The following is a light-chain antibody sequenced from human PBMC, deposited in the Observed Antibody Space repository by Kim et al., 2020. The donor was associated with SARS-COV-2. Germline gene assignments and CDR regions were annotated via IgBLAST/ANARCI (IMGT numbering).Light chain of an antibody. J-gene: IGKJ4*01. CDR1: QSISSW. Sequence: DIQMTQSPSTLSVSVGDRVTITCRASQSISSWLAWYQQKPGKAPKLLIYKASSLESGVPSRFSGSGSGTEFTLTISSLQPDDFATYYCQQYNSYSGVTFGGGTKVDIK. V-gene: IGKV1-5*03. CDR2: KAS. CDR3: QQYNSYSGVT.